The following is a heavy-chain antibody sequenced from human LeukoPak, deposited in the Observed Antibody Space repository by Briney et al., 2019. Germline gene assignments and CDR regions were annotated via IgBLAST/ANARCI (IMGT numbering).Heavy chain of an antibody. CDR3: ARGGDYGGSNAFDI. CDR2: IYSGGST. CDR1: GFTVSSNY. J-gene: IGHJ3*02. D-gene: IGHD4-17*01. V-gene: IGHV3-53*04. Sequence: GGSLRLSRAASGFTVSSNYMSWVRQAPGKGLEWVSVIYSGGSTYYADSVKGRFTISRHNSKNTLYLQMNSLRAEDTAVYYCARGGDYGGSNAFDIWGQGTMVTVSS.